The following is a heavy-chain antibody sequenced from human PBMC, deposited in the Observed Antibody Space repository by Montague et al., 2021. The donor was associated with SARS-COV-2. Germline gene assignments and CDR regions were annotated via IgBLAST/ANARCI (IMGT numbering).Heavy chain of an antibody. CDR1: GGSVSSSPYY. CDR2: ISYSGRT. J-gene: IGHJ6*03. CDR3: ASSYYYGSGTYVYNYYTGA. V-gene: IGHV4-39*01. Sequence: SETLSLTCTVSGGSVSSSPYYWGWIRQPPGRGLEWVGSISYSGRTYFSPSLKSRLTISVDSSENQFSLRLSSVTAADTAVYYCASSYYYGSGTYVYNYYTGAWGKGTTVTVSS. D-gene: IGHD3-10*01.